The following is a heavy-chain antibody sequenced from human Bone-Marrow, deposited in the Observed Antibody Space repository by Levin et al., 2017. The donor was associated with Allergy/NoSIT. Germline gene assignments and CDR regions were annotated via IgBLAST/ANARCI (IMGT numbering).Heavy chain of an antibody. D-gene: IGHD2-2*01. V-gene: IGHV4-38-2*02. Sequence: SQTLSLTCAISGYSISSGYYWGWIRQSPEKGLEWIGSIYNTGITYYNPSLKSRVTMSVDTSKKQVSLKRTSVTAADTAVYYCGRDRFCSTASCSYFDYWGQGALVTVSS. CDR2: IYNTGIT. J-gene: IGHJ4*02. CDR1: GYSISSGYY. CDR3: GRDRFCSTASCSYFDY.